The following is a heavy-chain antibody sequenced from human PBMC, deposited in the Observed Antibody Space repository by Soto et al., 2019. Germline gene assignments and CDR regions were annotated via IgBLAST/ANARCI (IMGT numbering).Heavy chain of an antibody. D-gene: IGHD2-15*01. J-gene: IGHJ4*02. CDR2: ISYDGSNK. CDR1: GSTFSSYG. V-gene: IGHV3-30*18. Sequence: GGSLRLSCAASGSTFSSYGMHWVRQAPGKGLEWVAVISYDGSNKYYADSVKGRFTISRDNSKNTLYLQMNSLRAEDTAVYYCAKEEYGGITGPFDYWGQGTLVTVSS. CDR3: AKEEYGGITGPFDY.